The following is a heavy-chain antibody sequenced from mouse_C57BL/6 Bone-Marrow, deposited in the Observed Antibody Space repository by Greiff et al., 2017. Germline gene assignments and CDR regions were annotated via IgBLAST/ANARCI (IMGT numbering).Heavy chain of an antibody. Sequence: EVKLMESGGGLVQPGESLKLSCESNEYEFPSHDMSWVRKTPEKRLELVAAINSDGGSTYYPDTMERRFIISRDNTKKTLYLRMSSLRSEDTALYYCARHDGYYPWFAYWGQGTLVTVSA. CDR2: INSDGGST. J-gene: IGHJ3*01. CDR1: EYEFPSHD. D-gene: IGHD2-3*01. V-gene: IGHV5-2*01. CDR3: ARHDGYYPWFAY.